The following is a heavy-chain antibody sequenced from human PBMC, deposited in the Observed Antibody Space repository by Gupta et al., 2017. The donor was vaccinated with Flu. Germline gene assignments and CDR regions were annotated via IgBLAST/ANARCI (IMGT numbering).Heavy chain of an antibody. J-gene: IGHJ6*02. CDR3: AREVVAAAMGDYYYGVDV. D-gene: IGHD2-2*01. CDR2: ISSSSSDR. V-gene: IGHV3-21*01. Sequence: NWVRQAPGKGMGGVEFISSSSSDRYYANTVKGRFTISRDKAKNALYLQMNGRRAENTAVYYGAREVVAAAMGDYYYGVDVWGRGTTVTVSS.